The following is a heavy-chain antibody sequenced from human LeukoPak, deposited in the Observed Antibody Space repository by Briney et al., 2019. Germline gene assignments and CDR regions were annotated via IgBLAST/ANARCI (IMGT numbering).Heavy chain of an antibody. D-gene: IGHD2-15*01. J-gene: IGHJ5*02. CDR1: GHTFTGYY. CDR3: ARGYCSGGSCYSVENWFDP. Sequence: ASVKVSCKAAGHTFTGYYMFWVRQAPGQGLEWRGRINPNRGGTNYAQKFQGRVTMTRDTSLSPAYMELLRLRSDPTAVYYCARGYCSGGSCYSVENWFDPWGQGTLVTVSS. V-gene: IGHV1-2*06. CDR2: INPNRGGT.